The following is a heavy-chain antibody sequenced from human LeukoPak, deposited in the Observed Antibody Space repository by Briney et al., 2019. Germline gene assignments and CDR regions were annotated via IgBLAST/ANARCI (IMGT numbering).Heavy chain of an antibody. V-gene: IGHV4-34*01. CDR2: INHSGST. J-gene: IGHJ6*03. CDR1: GGSFSGYY. D-gene: IGHD6-19*01. CDR3: SRSQEAGYYSGRCDSYYYYMDV. Sequence: PSETLSLTCAVYGGSFSGYYWSWIRQPPGKGLEWIGEINHSGSTNYNPSLKSRVTISVDTSKNKFSLRLSSVTAPDTAVYFCSRSQEAGYYSGRCDSYYYYMDVWGKGTTVTISS.